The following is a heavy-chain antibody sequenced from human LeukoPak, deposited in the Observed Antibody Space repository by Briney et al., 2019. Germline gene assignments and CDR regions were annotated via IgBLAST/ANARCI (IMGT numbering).Heavy chain of an antibody. CDR3: ARGHSGSYPPFDY. CDR1: GGSFSGYY. D-gene: IGHD1-26*01. CDR2: INHSGST. J-gene: IGHJ4*02. Sequence: KPSETLSLTCAVYGGSFSGYYWSWIRQPPGKGLEWIGEINHSGSTNYNPSLKSRVTISVDTSKNQFSLKLSSVTAADTAVYYCARGHSGSYPPFDYWGQGTLVTVSS. V-gene: IGHV4-34*01.